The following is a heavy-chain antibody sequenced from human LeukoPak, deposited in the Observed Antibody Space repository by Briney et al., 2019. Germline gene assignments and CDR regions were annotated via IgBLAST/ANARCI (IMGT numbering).Heavy chain of an antibody. Sequence: GASVKVSCKASGYTFTSYGISWVRQAPGQGLEWMGWISAYNGNTNYAQKLQGRVTMTRNTSISTAYMELSSLRSEDTAVYYCALVPRGSGDWGQGTLVTVSS. D-gene: IGHD3-10*01. J-gene: IGHJ4*02. V-gene: IGHV1-18*01. CDR2: ISAYNGNT. CDR3: ALVPRGSGD. CDR1: GYTFTSYG.